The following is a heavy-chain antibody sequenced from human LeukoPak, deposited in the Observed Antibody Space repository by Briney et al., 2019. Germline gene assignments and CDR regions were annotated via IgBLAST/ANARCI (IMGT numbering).Heavy chain of an antibody. Sequence: SETLSLTCTVSGGSISSGDYYWSWIRQPPGKGLEWIGYIYYSGSTYYNPSLKSRVTISVDTSKNQFSLKLSSVTAADTAVYYCARSTFSWFDPWAREPWSPSPQ. J-gene: IGHJ5*02. D-gene: IGHD3-16*01. CDR2: IYYSGST. V-gene: IGHV4-30-4*01. CDR1: GGSISSGDYY. CDR3: ARSTFSWFDP.